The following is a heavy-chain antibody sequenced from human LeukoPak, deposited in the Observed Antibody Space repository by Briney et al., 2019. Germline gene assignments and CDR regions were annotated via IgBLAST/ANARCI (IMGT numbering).Heavy chain of an antibody. CDR2: ISGDGGST. J-gene: IGHJ6*02. D-gene: IGHD3-10*01. V-gene: IGHV3-43*02. CDR3: AKDIAGGSGSYYYYYYGMDV. CDR1: GFTFDDYA. Sequence: GGSLRLSCAASGFTFDDYAMHWVRQAPGKGLEWVSLISGDGGSTYYADSVKGRFTISRDNSKNSLYLQMNSLRTEDTALYYCAKDIAGGSGSYYYYYYGMDVWGQGTTVTVSS.